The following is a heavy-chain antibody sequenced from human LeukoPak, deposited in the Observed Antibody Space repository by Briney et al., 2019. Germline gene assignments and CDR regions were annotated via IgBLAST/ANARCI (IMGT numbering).Heavy chain of an antibody. V-gene: IGHV4-34*01. CDR1: GGSFSGYY. CDR3: VREDGYNGMDA. J-gene: IGHJ6*02. Sequence: SETLSLTCAVYGGSFSGYYWSWIRQPPGKGLEWIGEINHSGSTNYNPSLKSRVTISVDTSKNQFSLKLSSVTAADTAVYYCVREDGYNGMDAWGQGTTVTVSS. CDR2: INHSGST.